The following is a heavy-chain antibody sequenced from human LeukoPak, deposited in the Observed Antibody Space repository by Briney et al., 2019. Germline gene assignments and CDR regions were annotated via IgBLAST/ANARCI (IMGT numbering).Heavy chain of an antibody. J-gene: IGHJ6*02. V-gene: IGHV4-4*02. CDR3: ARGLVRYYYYYYGMDV. Sequence: SGTLSLTCAVSGGSISSSNWWRWVRQPPGKGLEWIGEIYHSGSTYYNPSLKSRVTISVDTSKNQFSLKLSSVTAADTAVYYCARGLVRYYYYYYGMDVWGQGTTVTVSS. CDR1: GGSISSSNW. D-gene: IGHD6-13*01. CDR2: IYHSGST.